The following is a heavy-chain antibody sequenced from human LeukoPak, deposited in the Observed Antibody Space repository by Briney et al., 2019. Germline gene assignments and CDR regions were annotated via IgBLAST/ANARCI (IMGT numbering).Heavy chain of an antibody. CDR1: GFTFNNFA. Sequence: GSLRLSCAASGFTFNNFAMSWVRQAPGKGLEWVSAISGSGGSTYYADSVKGRFTISRGNSKNTLYLQMNSLRAEDTAVYYCAKGRGWEASYYYYYMDVWGKGTTVTISS. J-gene: IGHJ6*03. CDR3: AKGRGWEASYYYYYMDV. CDR2: ISGSGGST. D-gene: IGHD1-26*01. V-gene: IGHV3-23*01.